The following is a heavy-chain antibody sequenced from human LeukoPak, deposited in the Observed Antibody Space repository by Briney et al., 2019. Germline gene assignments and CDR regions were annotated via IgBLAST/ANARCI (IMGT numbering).Heavy chain of an antibody. Sequence: PGGSLSLSCAACGFAFSSYSMSWVRQAPGKGLEWVAAISGSGADTYYTDSVKGRFTISRDNSKTTLFLQMNSLRAEDTAIYYCAKDLGGEGGSGFPGQWGQGTLVTVSS. D-gene: IGHD3-10*01. V-gene: IGHV3-23*01. CDR1: GFAFSSYS. J-gene: IGHJ4*02. CDR3: AKDLGGEGGSGFPGQ. CDR2: ISGSGADT.